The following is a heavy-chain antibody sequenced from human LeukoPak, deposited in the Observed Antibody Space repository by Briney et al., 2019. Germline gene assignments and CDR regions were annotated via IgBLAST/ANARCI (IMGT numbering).Heavy chain of an antibody. J-gene: IGHJ1*01. CDR2: IYYSGST. D-gene: IGHD5-18*01. CDR3: ARAQYRIQLWP. CDR1: GGSISSGDYY. Sequence: SETLSLTCTVSGGSISSGDYYWSWVRQPPGKGLEWIGNIYYSGSTYYNPSLKRRVTISVDTSKNQFSLKLSSVTAAEPAVYYCARAQYRIQLWPWGQGTLVTVSS. V-gene: IGHV4-30-4*08.